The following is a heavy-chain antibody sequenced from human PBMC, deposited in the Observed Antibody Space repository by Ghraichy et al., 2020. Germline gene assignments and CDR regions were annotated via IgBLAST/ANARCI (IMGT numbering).Heavy chain of an antibody. Sequence: ASVKVSCKASGYSFSTYGISWVRQAPGQGLEWLGWVSPYNGNTNYAPKIQDRVTMTTDTSTSTAYMELTSLRSDDTAMYFCARDRGTIATAGKFDWWGQGTLVTVSS. CDR1: GYSFSTYG. V-gene: IGHV1-18*01. J-gene: IGHJ4*02. D-gene: IGHD6-13*01. CDR2: VSPYNGNT. CDR3: ARDRGTIATAGKFDW.